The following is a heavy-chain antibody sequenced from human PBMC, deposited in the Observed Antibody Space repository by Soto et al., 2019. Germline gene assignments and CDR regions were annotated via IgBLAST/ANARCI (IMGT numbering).Heavy chain of an antibody. CDR2: IYYSGST. V-gene: IGHV4-31*03. CDR1: GGSISSGGYY. Sequence: PSETLSLTCTVSGGSISSGGYYWSWIGQHSGKGLEWIGYIYYSGSTYYNPSLKSRVTISVDTSKNQFSLKLSSVTAADTAVYYCARTYYDFWSGYPKGFDYWGQGTLVTVSS. J-gene: IGHJ4*02. CDR3: ARTYYDFWSGYPKGFDY. D-gene: IGHD3-3*01.